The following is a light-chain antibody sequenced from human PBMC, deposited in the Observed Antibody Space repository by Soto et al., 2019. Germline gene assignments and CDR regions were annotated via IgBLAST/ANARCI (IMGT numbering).Light chain of an antibody. Sequence: EKLMSQSPATLSVSPGEGVTLSCRASQGIGDTLAWYQHKPGQTPRLLIYDTSTRATGVPARFRGSGSGTEFTLTITSLQSEDFAVYFCQQYNNWPPDTFDQGTKVDIK. J-gene: IGKJ2*01. V-gene: IGKV3-15*01. CDR1: QGIGDT. CDR3: QQYNNWPPDT. CDR2: DTS.